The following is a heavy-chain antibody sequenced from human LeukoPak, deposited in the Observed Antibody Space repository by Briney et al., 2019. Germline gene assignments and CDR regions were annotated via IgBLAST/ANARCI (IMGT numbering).Heavy chain of an antibody. CDR3: ARGRSSGWYYPFDY. J-gene: IGHJ4*02. CDR2: MNPNSGNT. D-gene: IGHD6-19*01. V-gene: IGHV1-8*03. CDR1: GYTFTSYD. Sequence: GASVKVSCKASGYTFTSYDINWVRQATGQGLEWMGWMNPNSGNTGYAQKFQGRVTITRNTSISTAYMELSSLRSEDTAVYYCARGRSSGWYYPFDYWGQGTLATVSS.